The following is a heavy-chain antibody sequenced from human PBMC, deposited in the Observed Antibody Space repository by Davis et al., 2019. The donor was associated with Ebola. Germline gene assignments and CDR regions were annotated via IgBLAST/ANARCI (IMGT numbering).Heavy chain of an antibody. CDR2: INPSGGST. J-gene: IGHJ4*02. CDR1: GYTFTSYY. D-gene: IGHD3-10*01. CDR3: ARDYYGSGSFSNIDY. V-gene: IGHV1-46*01. Sequence: ASVKVSCKASGYTFTSYYMHWVRQAPGQGLEWMGIINPSGGSTSYAQKFQGRVTMTRDTSTSTVYMELSSLRSEDTAVYYCARDYYGSGSFSNIDYWGQGTLVTVSS.